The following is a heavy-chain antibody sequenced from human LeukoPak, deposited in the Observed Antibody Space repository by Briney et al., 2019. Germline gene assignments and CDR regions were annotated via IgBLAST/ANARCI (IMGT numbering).Heavy chain of an antibody. CDR3: TTDQFIYYDSSGYYYKTEYFQH. Sequence: GGSLRLSCAASGFIFSSYTMSWVRQAPGKGLEWVSVISDSGGRTNYADSVKGRFTISRDNSKNTMYLQMNSLRVEDTAVYYCTTDQFIYYDSSGYYYKTEYFQHWGQGTLVTVSS. V-gene: IGHV3-23*01. D-gene: IGHD3-22*01. CDR1: GFIFSSYT. J-gene: IGHJ1*01. CDR2: ISDSGGRT.